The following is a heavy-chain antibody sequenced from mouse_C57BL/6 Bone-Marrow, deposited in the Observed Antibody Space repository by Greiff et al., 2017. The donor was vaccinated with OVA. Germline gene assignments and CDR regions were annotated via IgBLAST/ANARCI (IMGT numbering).Heavy chain of an antibody. CDR1: GYTFTSYW. D-gene: IGHD3-1*01. CDR2: INPSNGGT. V-gene: IGHV1-53*01. CDR3: ARSGSAFDY. J-gene: IGHJ2*01. Sequence: QVQLQQPGTDLVKPGASVKLSCKASGYTFTSYWMHWVKQRPGQGLEWIGIINPSNGGTNYNEKLKSKATLTVDKSSSTAYMQLSSLTSEDAAVYYCARSGSAFDYWGQGTTLTVSS.